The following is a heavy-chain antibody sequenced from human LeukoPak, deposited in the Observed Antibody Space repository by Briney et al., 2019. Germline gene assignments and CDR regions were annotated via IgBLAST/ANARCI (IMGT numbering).Heavy chain of an antibody. Sequence: SETLSLTCIVSGGXISNYYCSWIRQPAGKGLEWIGRIYSSGSTSYIPSLKSRVTMAVDTSNNQFSLKVTSVTAADTAVYYCARVDCSSTSCAFDYWGQGTLVTVSS. CDR3: ARVDCSSTSCAFDY. CDR1: GGXISNYY. V-gene: IGHV4-4*07. CDR2: IYSSGST. D-gene: IGHD2-2*01. J-gene: IGHJ4*02.